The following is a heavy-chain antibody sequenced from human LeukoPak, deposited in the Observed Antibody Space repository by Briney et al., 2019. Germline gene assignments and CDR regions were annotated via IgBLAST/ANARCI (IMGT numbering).Heavy chain of an antibody. D-gene: IGHD3-22*01. J-gene: IGHJ3*02. CDR1: GYTFISYY. CDR2: INPSSGST. Sequence: GASVKVSCKASGYTFISYYMHWVRQAPGQGLEWMGIINPSSGSTAYAQKFQGRVTMTRDTSISTAYMELSRLRSDDTAVYYCARDDSSGPSWYAFDIWGQGTMVTVSS. V-gene: IGHV1-2*02. CDR3: ARDDSSGPSWYAFDI.